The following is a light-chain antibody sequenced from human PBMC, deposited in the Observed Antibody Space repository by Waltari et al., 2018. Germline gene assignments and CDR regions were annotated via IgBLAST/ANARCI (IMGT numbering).Light chain of an antibody. V-gene: IGKV3-15*01. CDR2: RAS. J-gene: IGKJ1*01. CDR3: QQYNNWPPGT. Sequence: ETVVTQSPAPLSMSPGDRATLSCRTSQSIGSPLAWYQQRPGQAPRLLIYRASTRATGIPDRFSGSGSETEFTLTISSLQSEDIAVYYCQQYNNWPPGTFGQGTKVEI. CDR1: QSIGSP.